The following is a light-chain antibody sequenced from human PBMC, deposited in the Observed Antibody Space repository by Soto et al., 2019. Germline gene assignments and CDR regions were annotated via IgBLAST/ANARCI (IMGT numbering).Light chain of an antibody. J-gene: IGKJ2*01. CDR2: KAS. CDR1: QTIINW. V-gene: IGKV1-5*03. Sequence: DIRMTQSPSTLSASVGDTVTITCRASQTIINWLAWYQQKPGKAPKLLIYKASNLESGVPSRFSGSGSGTEITLTISSLQPDDFATYYCQQYNRYLYTFGQGTKLEIK. CDR3: QQYNRYLYT.